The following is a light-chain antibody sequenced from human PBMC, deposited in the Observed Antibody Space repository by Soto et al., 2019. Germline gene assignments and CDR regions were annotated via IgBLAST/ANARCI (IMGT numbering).Light chain of an antibody. J-gene: IGLJ3*02. CDR1: SSDVGGYNY. CDR3: SSYTTSSTVV. CDR2: EVN. V-gene: IGLV2-14*01. Sequence: QSAPTQPASVSGSPGQSITISCTGTSSDVGGYNYVSWYQQHPGKAPKLMIYEVNNRPSGVSNRFSGSKSGNTASLTIPGLQAEDEADYYCSSYTTSSTVVFGGGTKLTVL.